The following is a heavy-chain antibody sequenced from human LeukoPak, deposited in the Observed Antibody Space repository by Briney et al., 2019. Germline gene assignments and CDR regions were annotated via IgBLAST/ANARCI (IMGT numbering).Heavy chain of an antibody. CDR1: GYSFTSYW. CDR2: IDPSDSYT. Sequence: GESLRISCKGSGYSFTSYWISWVRRMPGKGLEWMGRIDPSDSYTNYSPSFQGHVTISADKSISTAYLQWSSLKASDTAMYYCARQDLGQYCSGGSCYMDYWGQGTLVTVSS. D-gene: IGHD2-15*01. V-gene: IGHV5-10-1*01. J-gene: IGHJ4*02. CDR3: ARQDLGQYCSGGSCYMDY.